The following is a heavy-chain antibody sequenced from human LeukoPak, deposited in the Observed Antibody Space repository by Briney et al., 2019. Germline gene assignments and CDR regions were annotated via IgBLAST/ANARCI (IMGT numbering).Heavy chain of an antibody. V-gene: IGHV3-30*18. CDR3: ANEEYSSGWYGWNWFDP. D-gene: IGHD6-19*01. CDR2: ISYDGSNK. J-gene: IGHJ5*02. CDR1: GFTFSSYG. Sequence: GGSLRLSCAASGFTFSSYGMHWVRQAPGKGLEWVAVISYDGSNKYYADSVKGRFTISRDNSKNTLCLQMNSLRAEDTAVYYCANEEYSSGWYGWNWFDPWGQGTLVTVSS.